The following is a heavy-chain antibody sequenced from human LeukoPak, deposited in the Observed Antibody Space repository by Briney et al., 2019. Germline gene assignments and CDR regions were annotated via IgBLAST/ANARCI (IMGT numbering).Heavy chain of an antibody. D-gene: IGHD6-19*01. J-gene: IGHJ4*02. V-gene: IGHV1-2*04. CDR1: GYTFTGYY. CDR3: ARSVAGTVGDY. CDR2: INPNSGGT. Sequence: ASVKVSCKASGYTFTGYYVHWVRQAPGQGLEWMGWINPNSGGTNYAQKFQGWVTMTRDTSISTAYMELSRLRSDDTAVYYCARSVAGTVGDYWGQGTLVTVSS.